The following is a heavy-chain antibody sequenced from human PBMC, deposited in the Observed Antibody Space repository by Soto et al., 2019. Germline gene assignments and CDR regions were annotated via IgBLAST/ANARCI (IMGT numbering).Heavy chain of an antibody. CDR3: ARFYNSPWFXP. Sequence: PSETLSLTCTVSGGSISSYYWSWIRQPPGKGLEWIGYIYYSGSTNYNPSLKSRVTISVDTSKNQFSLKLSSVTAADTAVYYCARFYNSPWFXPWGQGTLVTVSS. CDR2: IYYSGST. V-gene: IGHV4-59*01. J-gene: IGHJ5*02. D-gene: IGHD1-1*01. CDR1: GGSISSYY.